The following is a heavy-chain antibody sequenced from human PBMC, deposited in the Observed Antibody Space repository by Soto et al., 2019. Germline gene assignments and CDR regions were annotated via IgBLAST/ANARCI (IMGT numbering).Heavy chain of an antibody. Sequence: ASVKVSCKASGGTFSSYAISWVRQAPGQGLEWMGGIIPIFGTANYAQKFQGRVTITADESTSTAYMELSSLRSEDTAVYYCARGHYHYDSSGSFDPWGQGTLVTVSP. D-gene: IGHD3-22*01. V-gene: IGHV1-69*13. CDR2: IIPIFGTA. CDR3: ARGHYHYDSSGSFDP. J-gene: IGHJ5*02. CDR1: GGTFSSYA.